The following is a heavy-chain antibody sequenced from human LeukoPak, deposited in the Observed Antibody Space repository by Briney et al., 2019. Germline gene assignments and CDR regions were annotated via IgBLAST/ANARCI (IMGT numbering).Heavy chain of an antibody. D-gene: IGHD3-10*01. J-gene: IGHJ3*02. CDR3: ARDLRRMVRGVIIAEDAFDI. CDR1: GGSISSSSYY. Sequence: SETLSLTCTVSGGSISSSSYYWGWIRQPPGKGLEWIGSIYYSGSTYNNPSLKSRVTISVDTSKNQFSLKLSSVTAADTAVYYCARDLRRMVRGVIIAEDAFDIWGQGTMVTVSS. CDR2: IYYSGST. V-gene: IGHV4-39*07.